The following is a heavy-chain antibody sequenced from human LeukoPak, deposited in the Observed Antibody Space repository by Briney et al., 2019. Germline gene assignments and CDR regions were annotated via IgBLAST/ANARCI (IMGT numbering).Heavy chain of an antibody. CDR1: GFTVSNNY. V-gene: IGHV3-53*01. D-gene: IGHD2-15*01. J-gene: IGHJ5*02. CDR2: IYSSGST. Sequence: PGGSLRLSCAASGFTVSNNYMSWVRQAPGKGLEWVSIIYSSGSTYYADSVKGRFTISRDNSKNTLFLQMNSLRAEDTAVYYCARASSVVVAAGDASAWFDPWGQGTLVTVSS. CDR3: ARASSVVVAAGDASAWFDP.